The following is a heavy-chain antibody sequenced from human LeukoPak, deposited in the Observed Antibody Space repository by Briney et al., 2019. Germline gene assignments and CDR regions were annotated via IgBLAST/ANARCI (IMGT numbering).Heavy chain of an antibody. V-gene: IGHV3-23*01. CDR3: AKEQKDIVVVVAATPQVFDY. CDR2: ISGSGGST. CDR1: GFTFSSYA. Sequence: GGSLRLSCAASGFTFSSYAMSWVRQAPGKGLEWVSAISGSGGSTYYADSVKGRFTISRDNSENTLYLQMNSLRAEDTAVYYCAKEQKDIVVVVAATPQVFDYWGQGTLVTVSS. D-gene: IGHD2-15*01. J-gene: IGHJ4*02.